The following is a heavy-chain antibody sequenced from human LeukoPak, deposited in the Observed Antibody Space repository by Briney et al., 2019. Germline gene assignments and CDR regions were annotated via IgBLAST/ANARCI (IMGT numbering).Heavy chain of an antibody. V-gene: IGHV3-30*04. Sequence: GSLRPPWAALGFPFGWLAIHWVRPAPGKGLGGGGVFLYDGTNEYYADSVKGRFTISRDNSKNTLYLQMNSLRAEDTAVYYCASGAGGWELLTKSTFDYWGQGTLVTVSS. D-gene: IGHD1-26*01. CDR2: FLYDGTNE. J-gene: IGHJ4*02. CDR3: ASGAGGWELLTKSTFDY. CDR1: GFPFGWLA.